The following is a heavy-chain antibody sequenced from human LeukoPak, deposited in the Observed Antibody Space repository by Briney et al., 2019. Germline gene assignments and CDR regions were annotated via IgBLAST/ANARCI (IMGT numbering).Heavy chain of an antibody. V-gene: IGHV1-2*02. CDR2: INPNSGGT. CDR1: GYSFTGSY. J-gene: IGHJ4*02. D-gene: IGHD6-6*01. Sequence: ASVKVSCKASGYSFTGSYIHWVRQAPGQGLESMGWINPNSGGTIYAQKFQGRVTMTRDTSISTAYMELSSLTSDDTAVYYCARGGDLAARPFDYWVQGTLVTVSS. CDR3: ARGGDLAARPFDY.